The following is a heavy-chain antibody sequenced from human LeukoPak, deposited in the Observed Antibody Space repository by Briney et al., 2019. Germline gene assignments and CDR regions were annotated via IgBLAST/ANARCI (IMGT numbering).Heavy chain of an antibody. D-gene: IGHD3-22*01. CDR1: GGSISSYY. Sequence: SSETLSLTCTVSGGSISSYYWSWIRQPPGKGPEWIGYIYYSGSTNYNPSLKSRVTISVDTSKNQFSLKLSSVTAADTAVYYCAKFNYYDSTNKWFDPWGQGTLVTVSS. V-gene: IGHV4-59*01. J-gene: IGHJ5*02. CDR2: IYYSGST. CDR3: AKFNYYDSTNKWFDP.